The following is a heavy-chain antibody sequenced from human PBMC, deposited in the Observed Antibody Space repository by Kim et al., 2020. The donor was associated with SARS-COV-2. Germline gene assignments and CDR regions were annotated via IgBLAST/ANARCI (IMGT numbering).Heavy chain of an antibody. CDR2: GSTYR. Sequence: GSTYRGYAVSVKGRFTISRDDAQNSLYLQMNSLRADDTAVYYCARMGAPWGQGTLVTVSS. J-gene: IGHJ4*02. V-gene: IGHV3-11*06. CDR3: ARMGAP.